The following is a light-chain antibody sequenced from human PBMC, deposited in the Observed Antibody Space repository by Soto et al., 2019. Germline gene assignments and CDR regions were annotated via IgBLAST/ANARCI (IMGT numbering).Light chain of an antibody. V-gene: IGLV2-8*01. CDR2: EVS. Sequence: QSALTQPPSAAGSPGQSVTISCTGTSSYVGGYNYVSWYQQHPGRAPKLIIYEVSQRPSGVPDRFSGSKSGNTASLTVSGLQAEDEADYYCSSYAGRNDFVFGSGTKVTVL. CDR3: SSYAGRNDFV. J-gene: IGLJ1*01. CDR1: SSYVGGYNY.